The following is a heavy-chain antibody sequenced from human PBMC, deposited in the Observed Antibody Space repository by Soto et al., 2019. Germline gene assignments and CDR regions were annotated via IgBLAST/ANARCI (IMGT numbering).Heavy chain of an antibody. Sequence: EVQLLESGGGLVQPGGSLRLSCAASGFTFSSYVMSWVRQAPGKGLEWVSGISGSGGRTFYADPVKGRFTISRDNSKNTLYLQMNGLRAEDTAVYYCAKPHSSGGPMGYFYGMDVWGQGTTVTVSS. D-gene: IGHD3-3*01. CDR3: AKPHSSGGPMGYFYGMDV. CDR1: GFTFSSYV. J-gene: IGHJ6*02. CDR2: ISGSGGRT. V-gene: IGHV3-23*01.